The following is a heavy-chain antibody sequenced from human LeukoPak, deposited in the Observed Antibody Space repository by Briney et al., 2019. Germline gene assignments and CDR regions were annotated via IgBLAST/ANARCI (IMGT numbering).Heavy chain of an antibody. CDR1: GYTFTGYY. D-gene: IGHD2-15*01. J-gene: IGHJ3*02. CDR2: INPNSVGT. V-gene: IGHV1-2*02. CDR3: ARVRDIVVAVAATLAFDI. Sequence: ASVKVSCKASGYTFTGYYMHWVRQAPGQGLEWMGWINPNSVGTNYAQKFQGRVTMTRDTSISTAYMELSRLRSDDTAVYYCARVRDIVVAVAATLAFDIWGQGTMVTVSS.